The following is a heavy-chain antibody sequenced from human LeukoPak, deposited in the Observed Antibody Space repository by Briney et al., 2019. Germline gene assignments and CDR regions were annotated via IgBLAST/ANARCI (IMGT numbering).Heavy chain of an antibody. V-gene: IGHV4-34*01. D-gene: IGHD6-19*01. CDR1: GGSFSGYY. Sequence: SETLSLTCAVYGGSFSGYYWSWIRQPPGKGLEWIGEINHSGSTNYNPSLKSRVTKSVDTSKNQFSLKLSSVTAADTAVYYCARVRPSIAVAGTLKYYFDYWGQGTLVTVSS. CDR3: ARVRPSIAVAGTLKYYFDY. J-gene: IGHJ4*02. CDR2: INHSGST.